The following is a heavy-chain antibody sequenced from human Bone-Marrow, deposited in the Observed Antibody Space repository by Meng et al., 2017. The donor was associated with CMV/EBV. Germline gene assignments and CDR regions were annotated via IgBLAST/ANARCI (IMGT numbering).Heavy chain of an antibody. V-gene: IGHV3-21*01. D-gene: IGHD3-16*01. CDR3: ARLFYDYVWGSYPYYFDY. J-gene: IGHJ4*02. CDR2: ISSSSSYI. Sequence: EVQMVESGGGLVKPVGSLSFSCAVSGFTFSSYSMNWVRQAPGKGLEWVSSISSSSSYIYYADSVKGRFTISRDNAKNSLYLQMNSLRAEDTAVYYCARLFYDYVWGSYPYYFDYWGQGTLGTVAS. CDR1: GFTFSSYS.